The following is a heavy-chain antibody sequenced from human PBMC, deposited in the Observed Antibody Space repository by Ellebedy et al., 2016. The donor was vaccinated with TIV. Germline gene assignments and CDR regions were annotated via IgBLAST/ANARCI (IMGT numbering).Heavy chain of an antibody. CDR1: GGSISSSSYY. J-gene: IGHJ4*02. CDR3: ATYILGLPHY. V-gene: IGHV4-39*01. D-gene: IGHD3-16*01. CDR2: IYYSGST. Sequence: SETLSLTXTVSGGSISSSSYYWGWIRQPPGKGLEWIGSIYYSGSTYYNPSLKSRVTISVDTSKNQFSLKLSSVTAADTAVYYCATYILGLPHYWGQGTLVTVSS.